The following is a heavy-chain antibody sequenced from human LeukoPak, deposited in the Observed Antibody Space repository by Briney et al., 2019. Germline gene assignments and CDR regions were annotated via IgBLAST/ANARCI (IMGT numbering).Heavy chain of an antibody. CDR3: AREAYYYGPGSYYNVPFWYFDL. CDR1: GGSFSGYY. J-gene: IGHJ2*01. Sequence: PSETLSLTCAVSGGSFSGYYWSWIRQPPGKGLEWMGEINHSGSTNYNPSLTSRGTISVDTSKHQFSLKLSSVAASDTGVYYCAREAYYYGPGSYYNVPFWYFDLWGRGTLVTVSS. D-gene: IGHD3-10*01. CDR2: INHSGST. V-gene: IGHV4-34*01.